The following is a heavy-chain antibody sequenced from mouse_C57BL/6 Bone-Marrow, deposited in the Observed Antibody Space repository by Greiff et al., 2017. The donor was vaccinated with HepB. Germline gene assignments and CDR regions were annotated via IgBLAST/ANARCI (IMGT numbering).Heavy chain of an antibody. J-gene: IGHJ4*01. CDR1: GYTFTDYN. CDR3: ARGRSNRYAMDD. CDR2: INPNNGGT. D-gene: IGHD2-5*01. V-gene: IGHV1-18*01. Sequence: EVQLQQSGPELVKPGASVKIPCKASGYTFTDYNMDWVKQSHGKSLEWIGDINPNNGGTIYNQKFKGKATLTVDKSSSTAYMELRSLTSEDTAVYYCARGRSNRYAMDDWGQGTSVTVSS.